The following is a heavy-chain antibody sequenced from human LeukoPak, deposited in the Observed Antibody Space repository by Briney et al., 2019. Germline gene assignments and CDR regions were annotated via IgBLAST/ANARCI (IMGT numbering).Heavy chain of an antibody. CDR2: MNPNSGNT. J-gene: IGHJ5*02. CDR1: GYTFTSYD. CDR3: ARMTSYSSSWYVDP. Sequence: ASVKVSCKASGYTFTSYDINWVRQGTGQGLEWMGLMNPNSGNTGYAQKFQGRVTMTRNTSISTAYMELSSLRSEDTAVYYCARMTSYSSSWYVDPWGQGTLVTVSS. V-gene: IGHV1-8*01. D-gene: IGHD6-13*01.